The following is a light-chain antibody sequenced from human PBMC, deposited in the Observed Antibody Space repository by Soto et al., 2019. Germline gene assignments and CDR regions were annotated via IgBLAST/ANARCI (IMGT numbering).Light chain of an antibody. CDR1: QSVYSS. Sequence: ETLMTQSPATLSVSPGERATLSCRASQSVYSSLAWYQQKPGQAPRLLIYGASNRATGIPDRLSGSGSGTEFTLTISRLEPEDFAVYYCQQYGSSGTFGHGTKVDIK. J-gene: IGKJ1*01. CDR2: GAS. V-gene: IGKV3-20*01. CDR3: QQYGSSGT.